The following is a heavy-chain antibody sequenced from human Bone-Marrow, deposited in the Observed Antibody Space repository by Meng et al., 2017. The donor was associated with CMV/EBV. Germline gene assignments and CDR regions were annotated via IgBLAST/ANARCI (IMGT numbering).Heavy chain of an antibody. CDR2: IYYSGST. CDR1: GGSISSYY. CDR3: ARDGYDFWSGLKYGMDV. V-gene: IGHV4-59*01. D-gene: IGHD3-3*01. J-gene: IGHJ6*02. Sequence: SETLSLTCTVYGGSISSYYWSWIRQPPGKGLEWIGYIYYSGSTNYNPSLKSRVTISVDTSKNQFSLKLSSVTAADTAVYYCARDGYDFWSGLKYGMDVWGQGTTVTVSS.